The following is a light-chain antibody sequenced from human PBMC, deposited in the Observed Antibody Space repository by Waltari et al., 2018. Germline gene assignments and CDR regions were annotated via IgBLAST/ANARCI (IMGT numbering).Light chain of an antibody. V-gene: IGLV1-40*01. CDR1: SSSIGAGYE. J-gene: IGLJ2*01. CDR2: GNN. Sequence: QSVLTQPPSVSGAPGQRVTISCTGSSSSIGAGYEVTWYQQLPGTAPKLLIYGNNNRPSGVPDRFSGSKSGTSASLAITGLQAEDEADYYCQSYDSSLSGSVFGGGTILTVL. CDR3: QSYDSSLSGSV.